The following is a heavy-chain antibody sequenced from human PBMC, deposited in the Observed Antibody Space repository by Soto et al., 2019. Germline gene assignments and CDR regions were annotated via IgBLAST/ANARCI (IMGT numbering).Heavy chain of an antibody. CDR3: ARVRSIAARSYYYYGMDV. CDR1: GDSVSSNSAA. J-gene: IGHJ6*02. D-gene: IGHD6-6*01. CDR2: TYYRSKWYN. V-gene: IGHV6-1*01. Sequence: SQTLSLTCVISGDSVSSNSAAWNWIGQSPSRGLEWLGRTYYRSKWYNDYAVSVKSRITINPDTSKNQFSLQLNSVTPEDTAVYYCARVRSIAARSYYYYGMDVWGQGTTVTVSS.